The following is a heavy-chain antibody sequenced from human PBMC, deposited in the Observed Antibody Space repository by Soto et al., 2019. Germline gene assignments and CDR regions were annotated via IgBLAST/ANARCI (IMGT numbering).Heavy chain of an antibody. Sequence: GGSLRLSCTASGFTFGDYAMSWFRQAPGKGLEWVGFIRSKVYGGTTEYAASVKGRFTISRDDSKSIAYLQMNSLKTEDTAVYYCTRDAPNIAAAGPRYGMDVWGQGTTVTVSS. V-gene: IGHV3-49*03. D-gene: IGHD6-13*01. J-gene: IGHJ6*02. CDR1: GFTFGDYA. CDR2: IRSKVYGGTT. CDR3: TRDAPNIAAAGPRYGMDV.